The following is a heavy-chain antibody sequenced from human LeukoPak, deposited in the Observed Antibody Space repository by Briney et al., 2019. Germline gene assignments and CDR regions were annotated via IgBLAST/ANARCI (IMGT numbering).Heavy chain of an antibody. CDR2: ISSSSSYI. CDR3: ARAHNWKYGSFDF. Sequence: GGSLRLSCAASGFTFKKYDVTWVRQAPGKGLEWVSCISSSSSYIYYADSVKGRFTISRDNAKNSLYLQMNSLRAEDTAVYYCARAHNWKYGSFDFWGQGTLVTVSS. J-gene: IGHJ4*02. V-gene: IGHV3-21*01. D-gene: IGHD1-7*01. CDR1: GFTFKKYD.